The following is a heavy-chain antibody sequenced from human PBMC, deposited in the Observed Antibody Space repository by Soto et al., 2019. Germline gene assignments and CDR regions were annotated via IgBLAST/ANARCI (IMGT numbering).Heavy chain of an antibody. CDR1: GYTFINYG. CDR3: ARDGPHIPAVGHV. J-gene: IGHJ6*02. Sequence: ASVKVSCKASGYTFINYGVSWVRQAPGQGLEWMGWISAYNGDKKYAQNVQGRVTLTTDTSTSTAYMEMRTLRSDDTAAYYCARDGPHIPAVGHVWGQGTTVTVSS. CDR2: ISAYNGDK. D-gene: IGHD6-13*01. V-gene: IGHV1-18*01.